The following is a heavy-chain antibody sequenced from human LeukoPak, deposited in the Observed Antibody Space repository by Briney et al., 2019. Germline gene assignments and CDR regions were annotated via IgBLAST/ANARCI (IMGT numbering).Heavy chain of an antibody. CDR1: GFTFSSYS. Sequence: GGSLRLSCAASGFTFSSYSMNWVRQAPGKGLEWVSFISSSSSYIYYADSVKGRFTISKDNAKNSLYLQMNSLRAEDTALYHCARNNGMDVWGQGTTVIVSS. J-gene: IGHJ6*02. CDR3: ARNNGMDV. V-gene: IGHV3-21*04. CDR2: ISSSSSYI.